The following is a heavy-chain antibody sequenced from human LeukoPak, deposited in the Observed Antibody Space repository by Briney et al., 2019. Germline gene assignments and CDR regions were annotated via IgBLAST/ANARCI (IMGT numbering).Heavy chain of an antibody. Sequence: SETLSLTCTVSGGSISSYYWSWIRQPAGKGLEWIGRIYTSGSTNYNPSLKSRVTMSVDTSKNQFSLKLSSVTAADTAVYYCARCGYSSSWWNAFDIWGQGTMVTVSS. CDR3: ARCGYSSSWWNAFDI. CDR1: GGSISSYY. V-gene: IGHV4-4*07. J-gene: IGHJ3*02. CDR2: IYTSGST. D-gene: IGHD6-13*01.